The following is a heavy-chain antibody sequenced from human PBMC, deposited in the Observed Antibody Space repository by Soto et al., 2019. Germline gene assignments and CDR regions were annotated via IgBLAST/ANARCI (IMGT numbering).Heavy chain of an antibody. Sequence: ASVKVSCKASGYTFTSYYIHWVRQAPGQGLEWMGIINPSGGSTSYAQKFQGRVTMTRDTSTSTVYMELSSLRSEDTAVYYCARDLNYYDSSGYDAFDIWGQGTMVTVSS. D-gene: IGHD3-22*01. J-gene: IGHJ3*02. CDR3: ARDLNYYDSSGYDAFDI. V-gene: IGHV1-46*01. CDR2: INPSGGST. CDR1: GYTFTSYY.